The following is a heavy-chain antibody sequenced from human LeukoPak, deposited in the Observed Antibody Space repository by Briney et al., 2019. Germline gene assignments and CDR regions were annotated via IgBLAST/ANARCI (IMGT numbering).Heavy chain of an antibody. D-gene: IGHD4-23*01. V-gene: IGHV4-4*02. Sequence: PSETLSLTCAVSGGSISSSSSICWTWVRQPPGEGLEWIGEIYHNGATNYNPSLKSRVTMLLDKSKNQFFLKLNSVTAADTAVYYRARNGGNSDYDYWGQGTLVTVSA. CDR3: ARNGGNSDYDY. CDR1: GGSISSSSSIC. CDR2: IYHNGAT. J-gene: IGHJ4*02.